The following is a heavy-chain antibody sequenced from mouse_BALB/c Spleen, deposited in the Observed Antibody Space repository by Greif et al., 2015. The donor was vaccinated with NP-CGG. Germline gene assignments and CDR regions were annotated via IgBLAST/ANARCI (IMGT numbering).Heavy chain of an antibody. CDR1: GFTFSSYA. V-gene: IGHV5-6*03. CDR2: ISSGGSYT. Sequence: EVNVVESGGGLVKPGGSLKLSCAASGFTFSSYAMSWVRQSPEKRLEWVAEISSGGSYTYYPDSVKGRFTISRDNAKNTLYLQMSSLKSEDTAMYYCASQNYYGSSYVNYYAMDYWGQGTSVTVSS. J-gene: IGHJ4*01. CDR3: ASQNYYGSSYVNYYAMDY. D-gene: IGHD1-1*01.